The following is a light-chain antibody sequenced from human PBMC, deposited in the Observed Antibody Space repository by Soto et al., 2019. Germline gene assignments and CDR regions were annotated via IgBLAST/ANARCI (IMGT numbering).Light chain of an antibody. CDR1: QSVSSY. Sequence: ETVLTQSPATLSLSPGERATLSCRASQSVSSYLAWYQQKPGQAPRLLIYGASSRATGIPDRFSGSGSGTDFTLTISRLEPEDFAVYFCQQYGTSPRTFGQGTRLEIK. CDR2: GAS. V-gene: IGKV3-20*01. J-gene: IGKJ5*01. CDR3: QQYGTSPRT.